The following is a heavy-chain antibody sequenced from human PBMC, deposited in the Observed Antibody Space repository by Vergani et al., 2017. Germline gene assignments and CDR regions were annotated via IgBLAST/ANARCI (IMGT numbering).Heavy chain of an antibody. J-gene: IGHJ6*02. CDR2: IIPIFGTA. D-gene: IGHD6-19*01. CDR3: ARAVDSSXWYGYYYYYYGMDV. V-gene: IGHV1-69*15. CDR1: GGTFSSYA. Sequence: QVQPVQSGAEVKKPGSSVKVSCKASGGTFSSYAISWVRQAPGQGLEWMGRIIPIFGTANYAQKFQGRVTITADESTSTAYMELSSLRSEDTAVYYCARAVDSSXWYGYYYYYYGMDVWGQGTTVTVSS.